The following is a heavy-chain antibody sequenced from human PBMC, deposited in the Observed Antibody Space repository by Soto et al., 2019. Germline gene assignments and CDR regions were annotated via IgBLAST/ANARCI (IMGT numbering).Heavy chain of an antibody. CDR3: AKDSSRYYADY. D-gene: IGHD3-22*01. CDR1: GFTFSSYA. CDR2: VADSGGST. J-gene: IGHJ4*02. V-gene: IGHV3-23*01. Sequence: EVQLLESGGGLVHPGESLRLSCEASGFTFSSYAMSWVRQAPGKGLEWVSTVADSGGSTYYAGSVQGRSTISRDNSENTLYLQMNSLGAEDTAVYYCAKDSSRYYADYWGQGTLVTVSS.